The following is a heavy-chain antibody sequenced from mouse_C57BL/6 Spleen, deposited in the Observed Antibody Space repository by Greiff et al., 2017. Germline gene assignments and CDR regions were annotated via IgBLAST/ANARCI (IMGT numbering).Heavy chain of an antibody. CDR1: GYAFSSYW. CDR2: IYPGDGDT. V-gene: IGHV1-80*01. J-gene: IGHJ4*01. Sequence: QVQLKESGAELVKPGASVKISCKASGYAFSSYWMNWVKQRPGKGLEWIGQIYPGDGDTNYNGKFKGKATLTADKSSSTAYMQLSSLTSEDSAVYFCARSDDYDAMDYCGQGTSVTVSS. D-gene: IGHD2-3*01. CDR3: ARSDDYDAMDY.